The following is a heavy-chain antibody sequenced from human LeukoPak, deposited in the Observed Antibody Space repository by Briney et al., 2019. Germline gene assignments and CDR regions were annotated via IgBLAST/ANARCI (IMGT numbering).Heavy chain of an antibody. CDR1: GYTFTSYA. V-gene: IGHV1-3*01. Sequence: GASVKVSCKASGYTFTSYAMHWVRQAPGQRLEWMGWINAGNGSTKYSQKFQGRVTITRDTSASTAYMELSSLRSEDTAVYYCARDSMTYYDILTGYYRSDYYYGMDVWGKGTTVTVSS. D-gene: IGHD3-9*01. J-gene: IGHJ6*04. CDR3: ARDSMTYYDILTGYYRSDYYYGMDV. CDR2: INAGNGST.